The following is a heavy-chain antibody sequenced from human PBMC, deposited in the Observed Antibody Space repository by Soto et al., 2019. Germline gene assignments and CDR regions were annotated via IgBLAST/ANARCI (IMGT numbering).Heavy chain of an antibody. J-gene: IGHJ4*02. CDR2: INHSGST. CDR3: ARGLPAEVDAKFFDY. CDR1: GGSFSGYY. Sequence: QVQLQQWGAGLLKPSETLSLTCAVYGGSFSGYYWSWIRQPPGKGLEWIGEINHSGSTNYNPSLKSRVTISVDTSKHQFSPKRSSVTAADTAVFYCARGLPAEVDAKFFDYWGQGTLVTVSS. V-gene: IGHV4-34*01. D-gene: IGHD2-15*01.